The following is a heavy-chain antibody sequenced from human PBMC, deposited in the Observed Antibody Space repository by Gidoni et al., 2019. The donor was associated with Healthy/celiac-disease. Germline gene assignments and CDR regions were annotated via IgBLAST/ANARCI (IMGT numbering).Heavy chain of an antibody. CDR2: IWYDGSNK. Sequence: QVQLVESGGGVVQPGRSLRLSCAASGFTFSSYGMHWVRQAPGKGLEWVAVIWYDGSNKYYADSVKGRFTISRDNSKNTLYLQMNSLRAEDTAVYYCARVRAPPRGMDVWGKGTTVTVSS. J-gene: IGHJ6*03. V-gene: IGHV3-33*01. CDR3: ARVRAPPRGMDV. CDR1: GFTFSSYG.